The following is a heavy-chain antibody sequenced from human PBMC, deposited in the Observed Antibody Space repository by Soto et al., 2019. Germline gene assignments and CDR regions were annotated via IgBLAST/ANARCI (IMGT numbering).Heavy chain of an antibody. D-gene: IGHD4-17*01. CDR2: ITTSGDTI. CDR3: TRDGYGDPYFSYGMDV. V-gene: IGHV3-48*03. J-gene: IGHJ6*02. CDR1: GFAFGFYE. Sequence: VQLLESGGGLVQAGGSLRLSCAASGFAFGFYELSWVRQAPGKGLEWLSYITTSGDTIYYADSVKGRFTISRDNARNSLYLQMNSLRVEDTAVYYCTRDGYGDPYFSYGMDVWGQGTTVTVSS.